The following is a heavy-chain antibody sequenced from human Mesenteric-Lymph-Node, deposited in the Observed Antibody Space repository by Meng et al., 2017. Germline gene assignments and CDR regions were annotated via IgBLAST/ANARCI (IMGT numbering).Heavy chain of an antibody. Sequence: QVQRPPGGAGLLKSSEHLSLTCAGSGGSFSGYYLRRPPQPPGKGLEWIGQSDHSGSTNYHPSLKSRVTISVDTSKNQFSLKLSAVTAADTAFYYCARGGYSGYADWGQGTLVTVSS. CDR3: ARGGYSGYAD. V-gene: IGHV4-34*01. CDR2: SDHSGST. CDR1: GGSFSGYY. D-gene: IGHD5-12*01. J-gene: IGHJ4*02.